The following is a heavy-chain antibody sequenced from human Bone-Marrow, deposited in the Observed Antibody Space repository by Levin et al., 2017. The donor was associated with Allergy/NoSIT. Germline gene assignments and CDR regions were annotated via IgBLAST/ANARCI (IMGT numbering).Heavy chain of an antibody. V-gene: IGHV4-4*08. CDR1: GGSVRNSYY. D-gene: IGHD3-10*01. CDR3: AGPFYYGSGSSLAY. CDR2: IQTNGDT. J-gene: IGHJ4*01. Sequence: SETLSLTCTVSGGSVRNSYYWSWIRQPPGKGLEWLGYIQTNGDTNYNPSLKSRVTISLDMSNNQFSLKLSSVTAADTAVYYCAGPFYYGSGSSLAYWGLGTLVTVSS.